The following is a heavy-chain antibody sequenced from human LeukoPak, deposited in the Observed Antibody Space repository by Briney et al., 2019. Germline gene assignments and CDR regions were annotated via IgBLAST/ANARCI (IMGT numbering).Heavy chain of an antibody. D-gene: IGHD1-26*01. J-gene: IGHJ4*02. CDR2: ISGSGGST. CDR1: GFTFSSYA. V-gene: IGHV3-23*01. CDR3: AKDSLGATDYFDY. Sequence: PGGSLRLSCAASGFTFSSYAMSWVRQAPGKGLEWVSAISGSGGSTYYADSVKGRFTISRDNSKNTLYLQMNSLRAVDTAVYYCAKDSLGATDYFDYWGQGTLVTVSS.